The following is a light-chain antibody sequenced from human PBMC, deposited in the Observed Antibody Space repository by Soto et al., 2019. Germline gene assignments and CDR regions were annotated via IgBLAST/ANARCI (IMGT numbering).Light chain of an antibody. J-gene: IGKJ3*01. CDR2: AAS. CDR3: QQSYSTPPT. V-gene: IGKV1-39*01. Sequence: DIQMTQSPSSLSASVGDRVTITCRASQSISSYLNWYQQKPGKAPKLLIYAASSLQSEVPSRFSGSGSGTDFTLTISSLQPEDFATYYCQQSYSTPPTFCPGTKVDIK. CDR1: QSISSY.